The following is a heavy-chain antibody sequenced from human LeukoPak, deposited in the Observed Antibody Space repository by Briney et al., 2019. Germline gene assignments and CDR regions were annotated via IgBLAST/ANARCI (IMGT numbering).Heavy chain of an antibody. J-gene: IGHJ3*02. CDR2: IYYSGST. V-gene: IGHV4-39*01. CDR3: ARRKSDAFDI. Sequence: SETLSLTCTVSGGSISSSSYYWGWIRQPPGKGLEWIGSIYYSGSTYYNPSLKSRVTISVDTSKNQFSLKLSSVTAAGTAVYYCARRKSDAFDIWGQGTMVTVSS. CDR1: GGSISSSSYY.